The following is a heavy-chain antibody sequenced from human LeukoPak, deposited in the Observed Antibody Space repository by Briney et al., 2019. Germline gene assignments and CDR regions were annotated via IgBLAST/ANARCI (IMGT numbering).Heavy chain of an antibody. CDR1: GFTFSSYA. CDR3: ARDLRSESDEGLDY. V-gene: IGHV3-30*01. D-gene: IGHD3-3*01. J-gene: IGHJ4*02. Sequence: GGSLRLSCAASGFTFSSYAMHWVRQAPGKGLEWVAVISYDGSNKYYVDSVKGRFTISRDNSKNTLYLQMNSLRAEDTAVFYCARDLRSESDEGLDYWGQGTLVTVSS. CDR2: ISYDGSNK.